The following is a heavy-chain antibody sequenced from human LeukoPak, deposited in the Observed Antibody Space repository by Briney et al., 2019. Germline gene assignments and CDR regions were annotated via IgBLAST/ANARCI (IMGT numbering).Heavy chain of an antibody. CDR1: GGSISNYY. CDR2: MYHTGHT. CDR3: ARHPFATPFDY. Sequence: PSETLSLTCNVSGGSISNYYWSWIRQPPGKGLEWIGYMYHTGHTMYNSSLKSRVTMSLDTSKNHFSLRLSSVTAADTAVYYCARHPFATPFDYWGPGTLVTVPS. V-gene: IGHV4-59*08. D-gene: IGHD2-15*01. J-gene: IGHJ4*02.